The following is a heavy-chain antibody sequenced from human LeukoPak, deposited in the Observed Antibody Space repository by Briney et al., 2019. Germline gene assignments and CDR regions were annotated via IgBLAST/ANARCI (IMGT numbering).Heavy chain of an antibody. Sequence: GGSLRLSCAASGFTFSSYAMSWVRQAPGKGLEWISAINGSGGNTYYADSVKGRFTISRDNSKNTLYLQMNSLRAEDTAVYYCAKSPLAYCSGGSCYSIGVWGKGATVTVSS. V-gene: IGHV3-23*01. CDR3: AKSPLAYCSGGSCYSIGV. CDR2: INGSGGNT. J-gene: IGHJ6*03. CDR1: GFTFSSYA. D-gene: IGHD2-15*01.